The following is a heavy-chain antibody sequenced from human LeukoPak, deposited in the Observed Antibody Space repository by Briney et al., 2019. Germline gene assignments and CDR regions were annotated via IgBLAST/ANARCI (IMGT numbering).Heavy chain of an antibody. J-gene: IGHJ4*02. V-gene: IGHV1-3*01. CDR1: GYTFTDYT. CDR3: ARDLSPYYDILTDYQNPLY. D-gene: IGHD3-9*01. CDR2: INAGNGNT. Sequence: GASVKVSCKASGYTFTDYTIHWVRQAPGQRLEWMGWINAGNGNTKYSQEFPGRVTISRDTSANTAYMELSSLRSEDTAVYYCARDLSPYYDILTDYQNPLYWGQGTLVTVSS.